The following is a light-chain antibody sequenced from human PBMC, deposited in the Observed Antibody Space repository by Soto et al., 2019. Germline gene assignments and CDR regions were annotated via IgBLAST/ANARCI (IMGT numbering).Light chain of an antibody. CDR2: EVS. J-gene: IGLJ1*01. V-gene: IGLV2-18*02. Sequence: QSALTQPPSVSGSPGQSVTISCTGTSSDVGSYNRVSWYQQPPGTAPKLMIYEVSNRPSGVPDRFSGSKSGNTASLTISGLQAEDEADCSSYTSSSTYVFGTGTKLTVL. CDR3: SSYTSSSTYV. CDR1: SSDVGSYNR.